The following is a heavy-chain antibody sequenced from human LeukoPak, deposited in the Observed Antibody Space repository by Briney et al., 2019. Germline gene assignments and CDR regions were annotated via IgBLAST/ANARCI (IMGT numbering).Heavy chain of an antibody. V-gene: IGHV1-2*02. D-gene: IGHD1-26*01. Sequence: ASVKVSCKASGYTFTGYYMHWVRQAPGQGLEWMGWINPNSGGTNYAQKFQGRVTMTRGTSISTAYMELSRLRSDDTAVYYCARDRGSGSNWFDPWGQGTLVTVSS. CDR1: GYTFTGYY. CDR3: ARDRGSGSNWFDP. J-gene: IGHJ5*02. CDR2: INPNSGGT.